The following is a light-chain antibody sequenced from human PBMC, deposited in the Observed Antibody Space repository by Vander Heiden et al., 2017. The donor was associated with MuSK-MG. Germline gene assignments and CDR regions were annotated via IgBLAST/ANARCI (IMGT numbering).Light chain of an antibody. CDR1: TSNIGSNT. J-gene: IGLJ1*01. CDR2: NNY. V-gene: IGLV1-44*01. CDR3: AAWDDFFNGFV. Sequence: QSVLTQPPSASGTPGQRVTVVCSGGTSNIGSNTATWYQNIPGAAPNFCFFNNYRRPSGVPGRFSGSKFGTSASLTISGLQAEDAAFYYCAAWDDFFNGFVFGPGTEVSVL.